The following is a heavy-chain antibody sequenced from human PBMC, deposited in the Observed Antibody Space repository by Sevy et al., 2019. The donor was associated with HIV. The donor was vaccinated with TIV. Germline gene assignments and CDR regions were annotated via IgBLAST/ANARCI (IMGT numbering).Heavy chain of an antibody. CDR2: VYYSGST. Sequence: SETLSLTCTVSGGSMSGSHYYWGWIRRPPGKGLEWIGSVYYSGSTHYNPSLKSRVTISVDTSKSLLSLELTSVIATDTAVYYCARNSTGHSFDYWGHGTLVTASS. CDR3: ARNSTGHSFDY. J-gene: IGHJ4*01. V-gene: IGHV4-39*01. CDR1: GGSMSGSHYY. D-gene: IGHD3-22*01.